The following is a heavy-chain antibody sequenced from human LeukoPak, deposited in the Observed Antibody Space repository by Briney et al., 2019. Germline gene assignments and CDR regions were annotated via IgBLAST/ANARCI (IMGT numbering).Heavy chain of an antibody. V-gene: IGHV3-53*01. Sequence: PAGGSLRLSCAASGFIVSSNYMSWVRQAPGKGLEWVSVIYSGGSTYYADSVKGRFTISRDNSKNTLYLQMNSLRAEDTAVYYCARGGEYSYGYGSDYWGQGTLVTVSS. J-gene: IGHJ4*02. CDR2: IYSGGST. CDR1: GFIVSSNY. D-gene: IGHD5-18*01. CDR3: ARGGEYSYGYGSDY.